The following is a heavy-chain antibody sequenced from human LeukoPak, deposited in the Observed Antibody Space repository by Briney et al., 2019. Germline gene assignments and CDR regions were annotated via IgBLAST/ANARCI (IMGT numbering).Heavy chain of an antibody. Sequence: GGSLRLSCAVSGFTFDDYAMHWVRQAPGKGLEWVSGISWNSGNIGYADSVKGRFTISRDNAKNSLYLQMNSLRAEDTALYYCAKDMGGYSGSYGTLLFDYWGQGALVTVSS. D-gene: IGHD1-26*01. CDR2: ISWNSGNI. CDR1: GFTFDDYA. J-gene: IGHJ4*02. CDR3: AKDMGGYSGSYGTLLFDY. V-gene: IGHV3-9*01.